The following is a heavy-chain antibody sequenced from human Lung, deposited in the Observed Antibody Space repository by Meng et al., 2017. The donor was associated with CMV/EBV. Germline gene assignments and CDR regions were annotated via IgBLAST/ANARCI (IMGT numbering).Heavy chain of an antibody. CDR1: FRNVW. CDR3: TTCATLFYGELIRSMDV. V-gene: IGHV3-15*01. Sequence: FRNVWMSWVRQAPGKGLEWVGRIKGRADGETTGYAAPVRGRFIISRDDSKNTLYLEMRSLESEDTGVYYCTTCATLFYGELIRSMDVWGQGTAVTVSS. J-gene: IGHJ6*02. CDR2: IKGRADGETT. D-gene: IGHD3-10*01.